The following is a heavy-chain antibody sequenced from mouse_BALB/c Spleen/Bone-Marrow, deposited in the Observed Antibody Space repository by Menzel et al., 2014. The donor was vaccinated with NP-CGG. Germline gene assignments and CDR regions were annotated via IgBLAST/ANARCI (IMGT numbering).Heavy chain of an antibody. CDR3: ARSDGYRAMDY. CDR2: IYPGDGDT. J-gene: IGHJ4*01. V-gene: IGHV1-82*01. Sequence: QVQLKQSGPELVKPGASVKISCKASGYAFSSSWMNWVKQRPGQGLEWIGRIYPGDGDTNYNGKFKGKATLTADKSSSTAYMQLGSLTSVDSAVYFCARSDGYRAMDYWGQGTSVTVSS. CDR1: GYAFSSSW. D-gene: IGHD2-3*01.